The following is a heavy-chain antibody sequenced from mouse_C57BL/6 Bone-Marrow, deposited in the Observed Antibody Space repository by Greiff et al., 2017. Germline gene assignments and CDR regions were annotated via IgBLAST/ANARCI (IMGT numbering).Heavy chain of an antibody. Sequence: QVQLQQSGPELVKPGASVKISCKASGYAFSSSWMNWVKQRPGKGLEWIGRIYPGDGDTNYNGKFKGKATLTADKSSSTAYMQLSSLTSEDSAVXFCARGGSRGAYWGQGTLVTVSA. J-gene: IGHJ3*01. CDR2: IYPGDGDT. CDR1: GYAFSSSW. D-gene: IGHD6-1*01. V-gene: IGHV1-82*01. CDR3: ARGGSRGAY.